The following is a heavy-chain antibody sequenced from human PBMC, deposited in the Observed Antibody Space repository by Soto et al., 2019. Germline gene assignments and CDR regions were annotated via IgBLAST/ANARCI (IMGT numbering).Heavy chain of an antibody. CDR1: GFAFSSYS. CDR3: PREGRYLNWFDP. D-gene: IGHD3-9*01. CDR2: ISSSSSTI. J-gene: IGHJ5*02. Sequence: EVQLVESGGGLVQPGGSLRLSCAASGFAFSSYSMNWVRQAPWKGLEWVSYISSSSSTIYYADSVKGRFTISRDNAKNSLYLQMNSLRAEDTAVYCCPREGRYLNWFDPWGQGTLVTVSS. V-gene: IGHV3-48*01.